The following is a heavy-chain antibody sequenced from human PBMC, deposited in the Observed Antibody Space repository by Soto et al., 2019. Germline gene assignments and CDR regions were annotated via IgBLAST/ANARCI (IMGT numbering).Heavy chain of an antibody. CDR1: GFTFSSYA. CDR3: AIVVGKKHGSGSYSGYFDY. V-gene: IGHV3-23*01. J-gene: IGHJ4*02. D-gene: IGHD3-10*01. Sequence: GGSLRLSCAASGFTFSSYAMSWVRQAPGKGLEWVSAISGSGGSTYYADSVKGRFTISRDNSKNTLYLQMNSLRAEDTAVYYCAIVVGKKHGSGSYSGYFDYWGQGTLVTVSS. CDR2: ISGSGGST.